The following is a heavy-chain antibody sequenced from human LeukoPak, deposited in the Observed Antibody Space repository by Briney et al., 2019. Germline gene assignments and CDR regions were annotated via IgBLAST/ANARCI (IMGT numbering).Heavy chain of an antibody. Sequence: SVKVSCKASGGTFSSYTISWVRQAPGQGLEWMGRIIPILGIANYAQKFQGRVTITGDKSTSIAYMQLSSLGSEDTAVYYCARDWGEVVTAIPGGWFDPWGQGTLVTVSS. D-gene: IGHD2-21*02. V-gene: IGHV1-69*04. CDR1: GGTFSSYT. CDR3: ARDWGEVVTAIPGGWFDP. J-gene: IGHJ5*02. CDR2: IIPILGIA.